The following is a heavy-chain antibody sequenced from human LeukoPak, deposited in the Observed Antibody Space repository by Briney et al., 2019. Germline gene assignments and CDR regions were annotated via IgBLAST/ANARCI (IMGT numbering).Heavy chain of an antibody. CDR3: ARDSGWYFNY. Sequence: GGSLRLSCAASGFSFSDYRMTWVRQAPGKGLEWVANIKQYGNEEYYVDSVKGRFTISRDNGKNSLYLQMSSLRAEDTAVYYCARDSGWYFNYWGQGTLVTVSS. D-gene: IGHD6-19*01. J-gene: IGHJ4*02. CDR2: IKQYGNEE. V-gene: IGHV3-7*03. CDR1: GFSFSDYR.